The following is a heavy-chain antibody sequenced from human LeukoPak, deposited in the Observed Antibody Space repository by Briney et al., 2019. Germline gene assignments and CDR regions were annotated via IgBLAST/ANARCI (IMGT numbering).Heavy chain of an antibody. CDR1: GFTFSSYA. CDR3: ARGDDILTGSQSYAFDI. Sequence: PGGSLRLSCAASGFTFSSYAMSWVRQAPGKGLEWVSAISGSGGSTYYADSVKGRFTISRDNSKNTLYLQMNSLRAEDTAVYYCARGDDILTGSQSYAFDIWGQGTMVTVSS. D-gene: IGHD3-9*01. J-gene: IGHJ3*02. CDR2: ISGSGGST. V-gene: IGHV3-23*01.